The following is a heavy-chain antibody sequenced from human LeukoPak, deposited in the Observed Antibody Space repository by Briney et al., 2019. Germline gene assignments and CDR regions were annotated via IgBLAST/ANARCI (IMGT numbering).Heavy chain of an antibody. J-gene: IGHJ4*02. CDR2: FYYSGST. D-gene: IGHD3-16*01. CDR3: ARHKGNYGLYYFDS. CDR1: GGSISSSSSY. V-gene: IGHV4-39*01. Sequence: SETLSLTCTVSGGSISSSSSYWVRIRQPPGKGLEWIGSFYYSGSTYYNPSIKSRVTIAVDTTKNHFSLKLSSVTAANTAVYYCARHKGNYGLYYFDSWGQGTLVTVSS.